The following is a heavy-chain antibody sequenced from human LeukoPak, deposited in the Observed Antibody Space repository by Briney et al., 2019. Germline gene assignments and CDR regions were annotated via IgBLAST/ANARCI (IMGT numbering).Heavy chain of an antibody. D-gene: IGHD4-17*01. J-gene: IGHJ1*01. Sequence: PGGSLRLSCAASGFTFSSYSMNWVRQAPGKGLEWVSSISSSSRHIYYADSVKGRFTIFRDDAKSSLFLQMDSLRVEDTAMYYCVRDFSTVTTAYLHHRGQGTLLTVSS. V-gene: IGHV3-21*04. CDR3: VRDFSTVTTAYLHH. CDR1: GFTFSSYS. CDR2: ISSSSRHI.